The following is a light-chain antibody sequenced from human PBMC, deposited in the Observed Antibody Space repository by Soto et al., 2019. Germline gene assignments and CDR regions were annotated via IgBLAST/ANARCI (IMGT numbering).Light chain of an antibody. Sequence: QSVLTQPPSASGTPGQRVTISCSGSSSNIGSNTVTWYQQLPGTAPKLLIYSNNQRPSGVPDRFSGSKSDTSASLAISGLQSEDEADYYCAAWDDSLKGPVFGGGTQLTVL. CDR1: SSNIGSNT. CDR2: SNN. J-gene: IGLJ2*01. V-gene: IGLV1-44*01. CDR3: AAWDDSLKGPV.